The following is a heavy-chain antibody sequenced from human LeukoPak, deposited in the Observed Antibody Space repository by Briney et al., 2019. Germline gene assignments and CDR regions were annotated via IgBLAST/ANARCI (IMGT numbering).Heavy chain of an antibody. D-gene: IGHD6-25*01. CDR3: ARGGGSGWNGYFDY. J-gene: IGHJ4*02. CDR1: GGSISSYY. Sequence: SETLSLTCTVSGGSISSYYWSWIRQPPGKGLEWIGYIYYSGSTNYNPSLKSRVTISVDTSKNQFSLKLSSVTAADTAVYYCARGGGSGWNGYFDYWGRGTLVTVS. V-gene: IGHV4-59*01. CDR2: IYYSGST.